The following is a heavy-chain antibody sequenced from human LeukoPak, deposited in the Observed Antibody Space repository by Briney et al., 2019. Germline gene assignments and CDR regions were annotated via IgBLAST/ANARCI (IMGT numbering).Heavy chain of an antibody. CDR2: ISWNSGSI. CDR3: AKDSGSGFDHPAS. Sequence: QAGGSLRLSCAASGFTFDDYAMHWVRQAPGKGLEWVSGISWNSGSIGFADSVKGRFTISRDNTKNSLYLQMNSLRAEDTALYFCAKDSGSGFDHPASWGQGTLVTVSS. V-gene: IGHV3-9*01. D-gene: IGHD5-12*01. J-gene: IGHJ4*02. CDR1: GFTFDDYA.